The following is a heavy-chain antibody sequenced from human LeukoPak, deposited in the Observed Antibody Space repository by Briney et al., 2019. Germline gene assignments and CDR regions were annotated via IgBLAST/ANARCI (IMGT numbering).Heavy chain of an antibody. CDR1: GYTFTGYY. CDR3: ARTSRYYDSSGYYGY. CDR2: INPNSGGT. Sequence: ASVKVSCKASGYTFTGYYMHWVRQAPGQGLEWMGWINPNSGGTNYAQKFQGRVTMTRDTSISTAYMELSRLRSDDTAVYYCARTSRYYDSSGYYGYWGQGTLVTVSS. V-gene: IGHV1-2*02. D-gene: IGHD3-22*01. J-gene: IGHJ4*02.